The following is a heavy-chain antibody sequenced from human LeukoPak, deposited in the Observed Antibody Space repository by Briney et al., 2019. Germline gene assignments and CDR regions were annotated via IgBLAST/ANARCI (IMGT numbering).Heavy chain of an antibody. J-gene: IGHJ6*03. CDR3: ARGLRFLEWLLWDYYYMDV. V-gene: IGHV1-24*01. Sequence: ASVNVSCKVSGYTLTELSMHWVRQASGKGLEWMGGFDPEDGETIYAQKFQGRVTITTDESTSTAYMELSSLRSEDTAVYYCARGLRFLEWLLWDYYYMDVWGKGTTVTVSS. CDR1: GYTLTELS. D-gene: IGHD3-3*01. CDR2: FDPEDGET.